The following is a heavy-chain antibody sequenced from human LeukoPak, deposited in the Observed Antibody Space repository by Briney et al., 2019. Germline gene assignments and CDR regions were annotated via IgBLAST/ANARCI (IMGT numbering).Heavy chain of an antibody. D-gene: IGHD6-13*01. V-gene: IGHV4-30-4*01. CDR1: GGSISSGDYY. CDR2: IYYSGST. J-gene: IGHJ4*02. Sequence: SETLSLTCTVSGGSISSGDYYWSWIRQPPGKCLEWIGYIYYSGSTYYNPSLKSRVTISVDTSKNQYSLKLSSVTAADTAVYYCAREAAAGAAIDYWGQGTLVTVSS. CDR3: AREAAAGAAIDY.